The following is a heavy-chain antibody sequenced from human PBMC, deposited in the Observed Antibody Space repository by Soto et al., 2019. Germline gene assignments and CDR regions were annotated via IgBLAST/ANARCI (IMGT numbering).Heavy chain of an antibody. CDR2: IYYSGST. V-gene: IGHV4-59*01. D-gene: IGHD3-3*01. CDR3: ASQNFGDFFDY. J-gene: IGHJ4*02. Sequence: SETLSLTCTVSGGSISSYYWSWIRQPPGKGLEWIGYIYYSGSTNYNPSLKSRVTISVDTSKNQFSLKLSSVTAADTAVYYCASQNFGDFFDYWGQGTLVTVSS. CDR1: GGSISSYY.